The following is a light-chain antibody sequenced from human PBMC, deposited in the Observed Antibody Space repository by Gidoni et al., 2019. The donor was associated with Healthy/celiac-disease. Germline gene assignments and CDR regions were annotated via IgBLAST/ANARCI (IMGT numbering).Light chain of an antibody. Sequence: QPVLTQPPSAAGTPGQRVTTSWSGTSSNTGSNTVNWYQQLPGTAPKLLIYRNNQRPSGVPDRFSGSKSGTSASLAISGLQSEDEADYYCAAWDDSLNGWVFGGGTKLTVL. J-gene: IGLJ3*02. V-gene: IGLV1-44*01. CDR3: AAWDDSLNGWV. CDR2: RNN. CDR1: SSNTGSNT.